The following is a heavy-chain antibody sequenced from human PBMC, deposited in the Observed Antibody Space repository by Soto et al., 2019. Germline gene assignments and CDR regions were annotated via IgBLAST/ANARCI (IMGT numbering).Heavy chain of an antibody. J-gene: IGHJ4*02. Sequence: GGSLRLSCAASGFTFSSYSMNWVRQAPGKGLEWVSSISSSSSYIYYADSVKGRFTISRDNVKNSLYLQMNSLRAEYTAVYYCARVRGCSSTSCYDWWNFDYWGQGTLVTVSS. V-gene: IGHV3-21*01. CDR1: GFTFSSYS. CDR2: ISSSSSYI. CDR3: ARVRGCSSTSCYDWWNFDY. D-gene: IGHD2-2*01.